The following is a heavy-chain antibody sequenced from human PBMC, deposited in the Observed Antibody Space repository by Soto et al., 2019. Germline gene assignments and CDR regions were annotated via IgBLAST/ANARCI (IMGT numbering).Heavy chain of an antibody. CDR2: ISAYNGNT. CDR3: ARDRVDIVATTRGYYYGMDV. J-gene: IGHJ6*02. D-gene: IGHD5-12*01. Sequence: ASVKVSCKASGYTFTSYGISWVRPAPGQGLEGMGWISAYNGNTNYAQKLQGRVTMTTDTSTSTAYMELRSLRSDDTAVYYCARDRVDIVATTRGYYYGMDVWGQGTTVTVSS. CDR1: GYTFTSYG. V-gene: IGHV1-18*04.